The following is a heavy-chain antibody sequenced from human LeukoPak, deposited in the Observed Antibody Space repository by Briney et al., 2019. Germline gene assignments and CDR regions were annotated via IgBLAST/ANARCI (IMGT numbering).Heavy chain of an antibody. V-gene: IGHV1-46*01. CDR1: GYTFTSNY. J-gene: IGHJ4*02. Sequence: ASVKVSCKSFGYTFTSNYMHWVRQAPGQGPEWMGVISPSGASTTYAQTFQGRVTLTRDMSTSTDYLELSSLRSEDTAVYYCARGGGHFTYYYDSSGYNFDYWGQGTLVTVSS. D-gene: IGHD3-22*01. CDR3: ARGGGHFTYYYDSSGYNFDY. CDR2: ISPSGAST.